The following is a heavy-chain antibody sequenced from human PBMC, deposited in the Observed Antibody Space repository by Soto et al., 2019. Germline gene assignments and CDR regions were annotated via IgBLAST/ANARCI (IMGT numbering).Heavy chain of an antibody. J-gene: IGHJ3*02. CDR2: IPNRGDT. CDR1: GFIVSDTY. V-gene: IGHV3-66*01. Sequence: VQLVESGGGLVQPGGSLRLSCTASGFIVSDTYVNWFRQAPGKGLGGVSFIPNRGDTHYADSVRGRFSLSRDISDNTLHLQMNNLRVEDTAVYYCAREPRYCRGGSCSITGDAYDIWGQGTMVTVSS. D-gene: IGHD2-15*01. CDR3: AREPRYCRGGSCSITGDAYDI.